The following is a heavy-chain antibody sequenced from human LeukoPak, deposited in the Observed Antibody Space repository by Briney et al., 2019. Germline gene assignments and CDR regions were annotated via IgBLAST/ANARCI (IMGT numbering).Heavy chain of an antibody. Sequence: KAGGSLRLSCAASGFTFSDYYMSWIRQAPGKGLEWVSYISSSGSPIYYADSVKGRFTISRDNAKNSLYLQMNSLRAADTAVYYCARVLGYYGGNSEAVGYWGQGTLVTVCS. CDR1: GFTFSDYY. CDR2: ISSSGSPI. D-gene: IGHD4-23*01. CDR3: ARVLGYYGGNSEAVGY. J-gene: IGHJ4*02. V-gene: IGHV3-11*01.